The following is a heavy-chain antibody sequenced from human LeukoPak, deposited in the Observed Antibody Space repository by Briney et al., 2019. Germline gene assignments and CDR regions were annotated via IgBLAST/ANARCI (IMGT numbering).Heavy chain of an antibody. D-gene: IGHD6-19*01. J-gene: IGHJ4*02. Sequence: SETLSLTCTVSGGSISSGGYYWSWIRQHPGKGLEWIGYISYSGSTYYNPSLKSRVTISVDTSKNQFSLRLSSVTAADTAVYYCARVSYSSGWYPFDYWGQGTLATVSS. CDR1: GGSISSGGYY. V-gene: IGHV4-31*03. CDR3: ARVSYSSGWYPFDY. CDR2: ISYSGST.